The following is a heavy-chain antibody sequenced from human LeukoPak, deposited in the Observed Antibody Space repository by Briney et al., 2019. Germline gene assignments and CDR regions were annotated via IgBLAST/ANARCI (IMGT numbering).Heavy chain of an antibody. V-gene: IGHV7-4-1*02. Sequence: ASVKVSCKASGYTFTSYAMNWARQAPGQGLEWMGWINTNTGNPTYAQGFTGRFVFSLDTSVSTAYLQISSLKAEDTAVYYCARDGFYYDILTGLPHDAFDIWGQGTMVTVSS. CDR2: INTNTGNP. J-gene: IGHJ3*02. CDR3: ARDGFYYDILTGLPHDAFDI. D-gene: IGHD3-9*01. CDR1: GYTFTSYA.